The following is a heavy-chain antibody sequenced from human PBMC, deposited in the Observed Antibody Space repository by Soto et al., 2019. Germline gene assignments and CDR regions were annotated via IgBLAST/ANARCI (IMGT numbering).Heavy chain of an antibody. Sequence: SETLSVTCTVSGRSISSGGYYWSWIRQHPGRGLEWIGYIYYSGSTYYNPSLKSRVTISVDTSKNQFSLKLSSVTAADTAVYYCARALADYDFWSGENNWFDPWGQGTLVTVSS. CDR2: IYYSGST. CDR1: GRSISSGGYY. D-gene: IGHD3-3*01. CDR3: ARALADYDFWSGENNWFDP. V-gene: IGHV4-31*03. J-gene: IGHJ5*02.